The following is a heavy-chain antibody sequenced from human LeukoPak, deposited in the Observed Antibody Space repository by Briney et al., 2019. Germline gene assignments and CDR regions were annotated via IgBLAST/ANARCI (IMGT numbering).Heavy chain of an antibody. J-gene: IGHJ4*02. D-gene: IGHD3-16*01. CDR3: ARDRGSGQYYFDY. CDR1: GYTFTSYY. Sequence: ASVTVSFKASGYTFTSYYMHWVRQAPGQGLEWMGIINPSGGSTSYAQKFQGRVTMTRDTSTSTVYMELSSLRSEDTAVYYCARDRGSGQYYFDYWGQGTLVTVSS. V-gene: IGHV1-46*01. CDR2: INPSGGST.